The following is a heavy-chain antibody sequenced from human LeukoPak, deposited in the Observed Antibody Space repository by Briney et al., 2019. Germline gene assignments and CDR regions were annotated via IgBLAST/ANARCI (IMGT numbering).Heavy chain of an antibody. J-gene: IGHJ4*02. Sequence: GGSLRLSCAASGFTFSTYGMHWVRQAPGKGLEWVTFIQYDGSNKYDADSVKGRFTISRDNSKNTLYLQMNSLRAEDTAVYYCAKDSGSGYYSYFDYWGQGTLVTVSS. CDR1: GFTFSTYG. CDR2: IQYDGSNK. V-gene: IGHV3-30*02. D-gene: IGHD3-22*01. CDR3: AKDSGSGYYSYFDY.